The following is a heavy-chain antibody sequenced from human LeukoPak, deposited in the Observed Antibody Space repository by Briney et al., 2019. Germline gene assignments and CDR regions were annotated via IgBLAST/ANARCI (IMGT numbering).Heavy chain of an antibody. V-gene: IGHV4-59*01. CDR3: ARHQRGNSDAFDI. J-gene: IGHJ3*02. CDR2: IYHTGRT. D-gene: IGHD4-23*01. Sequence: SETLSLTCAVSGGSLSNYYWSWIRQPPGKGREGIGYIYHTGRTNYNPSLKSRVTISVDTSKNQLSLKLRSVTAADTAVYYCARHQRGNSDAFDIWGQGTMLTVSS. CDR1: GGSLSNYY.